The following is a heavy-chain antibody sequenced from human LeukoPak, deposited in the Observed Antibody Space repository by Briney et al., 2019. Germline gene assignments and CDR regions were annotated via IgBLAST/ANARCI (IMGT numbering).Heavy chain of an antibody. CDR1: GFTFSSFT. V-gene: IGHV3-21*01. Sequence: GGSLRLSCAASGFTFSSFTMNWVRQAPGKGLEWVSSITSSSSYIYYADSVKGRFTISRDSAKNSLYLQMNSLRAEDTAVYYCARDDGSYYDSSGFACWGQGTLVTVSS. J-gene: IGHJ4*02. D-gene: IGHD3-22*01. CDR3: ARDDGSYYDSSGFAC. CDR2: ITSSSSYI.